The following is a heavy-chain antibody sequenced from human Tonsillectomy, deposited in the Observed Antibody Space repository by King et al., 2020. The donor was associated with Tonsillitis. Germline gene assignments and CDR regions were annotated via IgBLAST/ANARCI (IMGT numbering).Heavy chain of an antibody. CDR3: ARHDLKVVLVPAGWGWFDP. D-gene: IGHD2-21*02. Sequence: LQLQESGPGLVKPSETLSLTCTVSRGSISTSDSYWAWVRQAPGSGLEWLGSVYYTGSNYYDPSLKSRMSMSVDTSKNQFSLTLRSVTAADTALYFCARHDLKVVLVPAGWGWFDPWGQGILVTVSS. J-gene: IGHJ5*02. CDR2: VYYTGSN. V-gene: IGHV4-39*07. CDR1: RGSISTSDSY.